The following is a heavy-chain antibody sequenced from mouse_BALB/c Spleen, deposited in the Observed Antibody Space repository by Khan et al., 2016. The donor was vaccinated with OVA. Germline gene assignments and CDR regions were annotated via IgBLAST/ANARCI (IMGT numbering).Heavy chain of an antibody. D-gene: IGHD2-10*01. Sequence: QIQLVQSGPELKKPGETVKISCKASGYTFTNYGMNWVKQAPGKGLKWMGWINTYTGESTYADDFKGRFAFSLETSASTAFLQINNLKNEDTATYFFSRPPYFSDVMVYWGQGTSVTVSS. CDR1: GYTFTNYG. CDR2: INTYTGES. J-gene: IGHJ4*01. V-gene: IGHV9-3-1*01. CDR3: SRPPYFSDVMVY.